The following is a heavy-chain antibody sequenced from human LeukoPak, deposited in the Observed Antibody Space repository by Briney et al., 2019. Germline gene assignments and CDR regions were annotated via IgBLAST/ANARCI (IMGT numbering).Heavy chain of an antibody. CDR2: IYYSGST. V-gene: IGHV4-39*07. D-gene: IGHD6-19*01. Sequence: PSETLSLTCAVYGGSFSSYYWGWIRQPPGKGLEWIGSIYYSGSTYYNPSLKSRVTISVDTSKNQFSLKLSSVTAADTAVYYCAREAVAVAGTPGAYYMDVWGKGTTVTVSS. CDR3: AREAVAVAGTPGAYYMDV. CDR1: GGSFSSYY. J-gene: IGHJ6*03.